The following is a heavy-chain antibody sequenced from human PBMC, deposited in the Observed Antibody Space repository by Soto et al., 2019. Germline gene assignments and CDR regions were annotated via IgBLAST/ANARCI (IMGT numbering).Heavy chain of an antibody. V-gene: IGHV4-59*08. CDR2: IYYSGST. J-gene: IGHJ5*02. CDR3: ARAMVVTQNWFDP. D-gene: IGHD2-21*02. Sequence: PSETLSLTCTVSGDSISTTYFWSWIRQPPGKGLEWIGYIYYSGSTYYNPSLKSRVTISVDTSKNQFSLKLSSVTAADTAVYYCARAMVVTQNWFDPWGQGTLVTVSS. CDR1: GDSISTTYF.